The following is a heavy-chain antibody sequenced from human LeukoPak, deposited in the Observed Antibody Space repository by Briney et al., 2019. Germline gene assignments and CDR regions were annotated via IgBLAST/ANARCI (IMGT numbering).Heavy chain of an antibody. J-gene: IGHJ4*02. CDR2: IGGRGGST. CDR3: AKDWGYYYDSSGYFGY. D-gene: IGHD3-22*01. V-gene: IGHV3-23*01. CDR1: GFRFSDFT. Sequence: GGSLRLSCAASGFRFSDFTMTWVRQAPGKGPEWVSAIGGRGGSTYYADSVKGRFTISRDNSKNTLYLQMNSLRAEDTAVYYCAKDWGYYYDSSGYFGYWGQGTLVTVSS.